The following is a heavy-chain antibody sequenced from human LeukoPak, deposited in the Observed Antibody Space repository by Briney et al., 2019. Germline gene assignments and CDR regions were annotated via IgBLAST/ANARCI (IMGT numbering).Heavy chain of an antibody. V-gene: IGHV4-38-2*02. CDR2: IYHIGST. J-gene: IGHJ4*02. CDR1: GYSISSGYY. D-gene: IGHD2-15*01. CDR3: ARPLGYCSGGSCSDTYWFEY. Sequence: SETLSLTCTVSGYSISSGYYWGWIRQPPGKGLGGIGSIYHIGSTYYNPSLKMRIIITVEPSKNQLSLKLSSVTAADTAVYYCARPLGYCSGGSCSDTYWFEYWGQGTLVTVSS.